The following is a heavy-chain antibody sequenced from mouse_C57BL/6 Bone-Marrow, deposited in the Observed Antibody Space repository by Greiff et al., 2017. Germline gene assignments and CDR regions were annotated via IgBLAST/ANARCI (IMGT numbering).Heavy chain of an antibody. J-gene: IGHJ3*01. CDR3: ASGCAY. V-gene: IGHV1-81*01. CDR2: IYPRSGNT. CDR1: GYTFTSYG. Sequence: QVQLQQSGAELARPGASVKLSCKASGYTFTSYGISWVKQRTGQGLEWIGEIYPRSGNTYYNEKFKGKATLTADKSSRTAYMELRSLTSEDSAVYFCASGCAYWGQGTLVTVSA.